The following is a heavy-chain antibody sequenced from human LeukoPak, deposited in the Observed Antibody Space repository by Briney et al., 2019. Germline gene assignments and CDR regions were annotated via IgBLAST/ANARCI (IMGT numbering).Heavy chain of an antibody. D-gene: IGHD4-17*01. V-gene: IGHV3-74*01. J-gene: IGHJ4*02. CDR1: GLTFSSYW. CDR3: ARGHDYGDYGGDY. CDR2: INSDGSAT. Sequence: GGSLRLSCAASGLTFSSYWMHWVRQAPGKGLVWVSRINSDGSATFYADSVKGRFTISRDNAKNTLYLQMNSLRAEDTAVYYCARGHDYGDYGGDYWGQGTLVTVSS.